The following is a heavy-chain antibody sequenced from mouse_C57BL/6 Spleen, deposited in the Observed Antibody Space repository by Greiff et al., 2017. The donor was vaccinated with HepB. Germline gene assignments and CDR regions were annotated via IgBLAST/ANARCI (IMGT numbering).Heavy chain of an antibody. CDR3: ARKRGSSGRYYFDY. D-gene: IGHD3-2*02. J-gene: IGHJ2*01. Sequence: QVQLQQPGAELVRPGTSVKLSCKASGYTFTSYWMHWVKQRPGQGLEWIGVIDPSDSYTNYNQKFKGKATLTVDTSSSTAYMQLSSLTSEDSAVYYCARKRGSSGRYYFDYWGQGTTLTVSS. CDR1: GYTFTSYW. CDR2: IDPSDSYT. V-gene: IGHV1-59*01.